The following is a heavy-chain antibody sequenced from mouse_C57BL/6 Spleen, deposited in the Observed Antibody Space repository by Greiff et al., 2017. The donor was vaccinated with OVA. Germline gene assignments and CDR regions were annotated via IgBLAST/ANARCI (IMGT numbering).Heavy chain of an antibody. D-gene: IGHD3-2*02. Sequence: QVQLQQPGAELVRPGSSVKLSCKASGYTFTSYWMHWVKQRPIQGLEWIGNIDPSDSETHYNQKFKDKATLTVDKSSSTAYMQLSSLTSEDSAVYYCARSMELRRENYCDYWGQGTTLTVSS. V-gene: IGHV1-52*01. CDR1: GYTFTSYW. CDR2: IDPSDSET. CDR3: ARSMELRRENYCDY. J-gene: IGHJ2*01.